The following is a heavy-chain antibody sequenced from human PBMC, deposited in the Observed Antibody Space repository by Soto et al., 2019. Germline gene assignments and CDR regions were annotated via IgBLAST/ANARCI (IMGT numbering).Heavy chain of an antibody. D-gene: IGHD3-16*02. CDR3: ARLGEYYDYIWGSYRYTRAFDI. V-gene: IGHV1-18*01. CDR2: ISAYNGNT. CDR1: GYTFTSYG. J-gene: IGHJ3*02. Sequence: ASVKVSCKASGYTFTSYGISWARQAPGQGLEWMGWISAYNGNTNYAQKLQGRVTMTTDTSTSTAYMELRSLRSDDTAVYYCARLGEYYDYIWGSYRYTRAFDIWGKGTMITVSS.